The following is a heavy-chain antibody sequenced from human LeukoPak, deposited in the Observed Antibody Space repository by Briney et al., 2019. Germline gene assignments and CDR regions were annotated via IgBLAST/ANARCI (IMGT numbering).Heavy chain of an antibody. CDR3: AKGYSKDYDY. CDR1: GFTFDDYA. D-gene: IGHD1-1*01. V-gene: IGHV3-9*01. J-gene: IGHJ4*02. CDR2: VSWNSGSI. Sequence: PGRSLRLTCAASGFTFDDYALYWVRHAQGPGLEWVSGVSWNSGSIGYSDSVKGRFTISRDNAKNSLYLQMNSRRAEDTALYYCAKGYSKDYDYWGQGTLVTVSS.